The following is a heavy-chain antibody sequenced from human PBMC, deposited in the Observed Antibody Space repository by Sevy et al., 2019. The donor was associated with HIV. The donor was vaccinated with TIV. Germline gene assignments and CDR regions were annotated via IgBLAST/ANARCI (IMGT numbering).Heavy chain of an antibody. V-gene: IGHV3-23*01. CDR3: AKDGVPYYDFWSGRENWFDP. Sequence: GGSLRLSCAASGFTFSSYAMSWVRQVPGKGLEWVSVISGSGGSTYYADSVKGRFTISRDNSKNTLYLQMNSLRAEDTAVYYCAKDGVPYYDFWSGRENWFDPWGQGTLVTVSS. CDR1: GFTFSSYA. D-gene: IGHD3-3*01. CDR2: ISGSGGST. J-gene: IGHJ5*02.